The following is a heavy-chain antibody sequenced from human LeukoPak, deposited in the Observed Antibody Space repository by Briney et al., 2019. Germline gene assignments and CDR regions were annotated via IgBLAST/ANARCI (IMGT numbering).Heavy chain of an antibody. J-gene: IGHJ6*02. CDR3: AKQAGRYHYYGMDV. CDR2: ISSAGTIR. V-gene: IGHV3-48*03. CDR1: GFAFRSNE. D-gene: IGHD6-19*01. Sequence: GGPLRLSCAASGFAFRSNEMNWVRQAPGKGPEWLSFISSAGTIRYYADSVKGRFTISRDNSKNTLYLQMNSLRAEDTAVYYCAKQAGRYHYYGMDVWGQGTTVIVSS.